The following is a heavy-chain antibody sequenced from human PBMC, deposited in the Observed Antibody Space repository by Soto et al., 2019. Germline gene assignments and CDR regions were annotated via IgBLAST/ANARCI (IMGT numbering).Heavy chain of an antibody. D-gene: IGHD3-10*01. V-gene: IGHV3-15*07. CDR2: IKSKTDGGTT. CDR1: GFTFSNAW. CDR3: TTDLPYNNYYGSGSYYLDY. J-gene: IGHJ4*02. Sequence: EVQLVESGGGLVKPGGSLRLSCAASGFTFSNAWMNWVRQAPGKGLEWVGRIKSKTDGGTTDYAAPVKGGFTISRDDSKNTLYLQMNSLKTEDTAVYYCTTDLPYNNYYGSGSYYLDYWGQGTLVTVSP.